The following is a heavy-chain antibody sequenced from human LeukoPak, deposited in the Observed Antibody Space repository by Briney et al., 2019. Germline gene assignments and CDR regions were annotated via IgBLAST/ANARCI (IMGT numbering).Heavy chain of an antibody. Sequence: GGSLRLSCAGSGFMFSNYWMSWVRQAPGKGLEWVANIKQDGSEKYYVDSVKGRFTISRDNAENSLYLQMNSLKAEDTAVYYCARDLQTYYYDSSGYEYWGQGTLVTVSS. J-gene: IGHJ4*02. D-gene: IGHD3-22*01. V-gene: IGHV3-7*04. CDR1: GFMFSNYW. CDR3: ARDLQTYYYDSSGYEY. CDR2: IKQDGSEK.